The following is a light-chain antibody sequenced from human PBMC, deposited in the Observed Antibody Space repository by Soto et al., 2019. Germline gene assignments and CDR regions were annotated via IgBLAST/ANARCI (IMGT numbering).Light chain of an antibody. CDR1: QDINNW. J-gene: IGKJ4*01. V-gene: IGKV1-12*01. CDR3: QQANSFQLT. CDR2: AAS. Sequence: DIQMTQSPSSVSASVGERVTITCRASQDINNWLAWYQQKPGKAPKLLIYAASTLQSGVPSRFSGSGSGTDFTLTISSLQPEDFAPHSCQQANSFQLTFGGGTRVEIK.